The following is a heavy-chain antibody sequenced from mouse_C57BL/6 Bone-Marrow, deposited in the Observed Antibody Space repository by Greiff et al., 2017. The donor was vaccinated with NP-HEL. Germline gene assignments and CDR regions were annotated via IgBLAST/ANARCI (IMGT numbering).Heavy chain of an antibody. CDR1: GYTFTSYW. CDR2: IDPSDSET. Sequence: QVQLQQPGAELVRPGSSVKLSCKASGYTFTSYWMHWVKQRPIQGLEWIGNIDPSDSETHYNQKFKDKATLTVDKSSSTAYMQLSSLTSEDSAVYYCARHHHYYGSSQYYFDYWGQGTTLTVSS. CDR3: ARHHHYYGSSQYYFDY. J-gene: IGHJ2*01. V-gene: IGHV1-52*01. D-gene: IGHD1-1*01.